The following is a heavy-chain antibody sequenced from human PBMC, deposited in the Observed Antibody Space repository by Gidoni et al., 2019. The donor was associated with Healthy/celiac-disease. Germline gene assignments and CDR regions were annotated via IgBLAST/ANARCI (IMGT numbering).Heavy chain of an antibody. CDR3: AKGPDCSGGSCYSGAALIPYYYYGMDV. CDR1: GGSFSGYY. V-gene: IGHV4-34*01. CDR2: INHSGST. J-gene: IGHJ6*02. D-gene: IGHD2-15*01. Sequence: QVQLQQWGAGLLKPSETLSLTCAVYGGSFSGYYWSWIRPPPGKGLEWIGEINHSGSTNYNPSLKSRVTISVDTSKNQFSLKLSSVTAADTAVYYCAKGPDCSGGSCYSGAALIPYYYYGMDVWGQGTTVTVSS.